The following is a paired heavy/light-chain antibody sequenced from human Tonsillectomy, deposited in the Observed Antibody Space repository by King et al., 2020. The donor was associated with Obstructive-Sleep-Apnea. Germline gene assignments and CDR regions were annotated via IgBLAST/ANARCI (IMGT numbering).Light chain of an antibody. V-gene: IGKV2-30*02. CDR1: QSLAHRDGFTY. Sequence: DVVMTQSPLSLPVTLGQPASISCRSSQSLAHRDGFTYLNWFQQRPGQSPRRLIYQVSNRDSGVPDRFSGSGSGTDFTLKISRVEAEDVGIYYCMQGTHWPRTFGQGTKLEIK. CDR2: QVS. J-gene: IGKJ2*01. CDR3: MQGTHWPRT.
Heavy chain of an antibody. CDR3: ARGEYYNSGNYELDY. J-gene: IGHJ4*02. CDR2: ISASSTYI. D-gene: IGHD1-26*01. Sequence: EVQLVESGGGLVKPGGSLRLSCAASGFTFSTYSMNWVRQTPGKGLEWVASISASSTYIYYADSMKGRFTISRDNAKNSLFLQMNSLRAEDTALFYCARGEYYNSGNYELDYWGQGTLVTVSS. CDR1: GFTFSTYS. V-gene: IGHV3-21*01.